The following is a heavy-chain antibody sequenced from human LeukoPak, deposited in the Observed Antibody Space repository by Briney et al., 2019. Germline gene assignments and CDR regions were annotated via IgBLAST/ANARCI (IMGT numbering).Heavy chain of an antibody. D-gene: IGHD2-2*01. CDR3: AKDASSNYMDV. CDR2: IIDGGGST. CDR1: GFTFSNYA. J-gene: IGHJ6*03. Sequence: GGSLRLSCAPSGFTFSNYAMSWVRQAPGKGLEWVSSIIDGGGSTYYTDSVKGRFTISRDNSKNTLYLQMNSLRAEDTAVYYCAKDASSNYMDVWGKGTTVTVSS. V-gene: IGHV3-23*01.